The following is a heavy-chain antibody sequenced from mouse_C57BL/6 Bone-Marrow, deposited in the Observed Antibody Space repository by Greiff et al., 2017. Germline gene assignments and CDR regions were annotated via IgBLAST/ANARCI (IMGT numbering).Heavy chain of an antibody. CDR1: GYTFTSYW. CDR2: IDPSDSYT. V-gene: IGHV1-69*01. J-gene: IGHJ3*01. CDR3: ATYDYDGGAWFAY. D-gene: IGHD2-4*01. Sequence: QVQLQQPGAELVMPGASVKLSCKASGYTFTSYWMHWVKQRPGQGLEWIGEIDPSDSYTNYNQKFKGKSTLTVYKSSSTAYMQLSSLTSEDSAVYYCATYDYDGGAWFAYWGQGTLVTVSA.